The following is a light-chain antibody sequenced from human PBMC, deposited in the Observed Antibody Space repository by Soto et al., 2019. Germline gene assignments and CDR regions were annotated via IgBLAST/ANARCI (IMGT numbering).Light chain of an antibody. CDR3: QQYENLPT. CDR2: AAS. CDR1: QGITNW. V-gene: IGKV1-33*01. Sequence: DIQMTQSPSSVSASVGDRVTITFRASQGITNWLAWYQQKPGKAPKLLIYAASNLEAGVPSRFRGSGSGTDFTFTISRLQPEDIATYYCQQYENLPTFGQGTRLEIK. J-gene: IGKJ5*01.